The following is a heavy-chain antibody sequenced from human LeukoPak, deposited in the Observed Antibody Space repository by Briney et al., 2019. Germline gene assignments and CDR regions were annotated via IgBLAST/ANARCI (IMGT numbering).Heavy chain of an antibody. CDR3: ARAYSSGLIDY. D-gene: IGHD6-19*01. CDR2: INGGNGDT. CDR1: GYTFSNHE. V-gene: IGHV1-3*03. J-gene: IGHJ4*02. Sequence: ASVKVSCKASGYTFSNHEIHWVRQAPGQSLEWMGGINGGNGDTKYSQELQGRVTISRDTSANTAYMELSSLRSEDTAVYYCARAYSSGLIDYWGQGTLVTVSS.